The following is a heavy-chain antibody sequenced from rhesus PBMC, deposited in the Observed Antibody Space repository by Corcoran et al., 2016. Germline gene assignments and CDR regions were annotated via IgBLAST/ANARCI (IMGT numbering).Heavy chain of an antibody. CDR1: GVSLSSGYYY. Sequence: VHLQESGPGLVKPSETLSLTCAVPGVSLSSGYYYWSWIRQPPGKGLEWIVYITYSGSTSYNPSLKSRVTISRYTSKNQFSMKLSSVTAADTAVYYCARVGGRQLDYWGQGVLVTVSS. V-gene: IGHV4-122*02. CDR3: ARVGGRQLDY. J-gene: IGHJ4*01. CDR2: ITYSGST. D-gene: IGHD6-25*01.